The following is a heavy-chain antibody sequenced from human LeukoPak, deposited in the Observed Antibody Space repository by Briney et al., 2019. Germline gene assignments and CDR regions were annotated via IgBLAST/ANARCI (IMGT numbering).Heavy chain of an antibody. J-gene: IGHJ5*02. CDR2: INPSGGST. Sequence: ASVKVSCKASGYTLTSYYMHWVRQAPGQGLEWMGIINPSGGSTSYAQKFQGRVTMTRDTSTSTVYMELSSLRSEDTAVYYCARDSSIPYYYDSSGYPRKLNWFDPWGQGTLVTVSS. V-gene: IGHV1-46*01. CDR1: GYTLTSYY. D-gene: IGHD3-22*01. CDR3: ARDSSIPYYYDSSGYPRKLNWFDP.